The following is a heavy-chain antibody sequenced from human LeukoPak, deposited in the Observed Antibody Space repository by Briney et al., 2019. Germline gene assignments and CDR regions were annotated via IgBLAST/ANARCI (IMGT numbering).Heavy chain of an antibody. CDR2: INDGSST. D-gene: IGHD1-1*01. CDR3: ARSDTTLIDY. J-gene: IGHJ4*02. Sequence: GGSLRLSCAASGFTFSSYWMHWVRQAPGKGLVWVSRINDGSSTSYADSVKGRFTISRDNAKNTLYLQTNSLRAEDTAVYYCARSDTTLIDYWGQGTLVTVS. V-gene: IGHV3-74*01. CDR1: GFTFSSYW.